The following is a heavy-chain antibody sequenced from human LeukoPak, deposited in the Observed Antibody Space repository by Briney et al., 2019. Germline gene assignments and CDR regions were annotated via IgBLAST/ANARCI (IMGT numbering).Heavy chain of an antibody. J-gene: IGHJ4*02. CDR1: GFTFSSYS. Sequence: GGSLRLSCAASGFTFSSYSMNWVRQAPGKGLEWVSYISSSSSTIYYADSVKGRFTISRDNAKNSLYLQMNSLRAEDTAVYYCAREYNDGAAPGFDYWGQGTLVTVSS. V-gene: IGHV3-48*01. D-gene: IGHD6-6*01. CDR2: ISSSSSTI. CDR3: AREYNDGAAPGFDY.